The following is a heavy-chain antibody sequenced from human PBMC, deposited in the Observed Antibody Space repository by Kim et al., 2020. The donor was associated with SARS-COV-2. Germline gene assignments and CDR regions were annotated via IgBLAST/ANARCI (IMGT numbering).Heavy chain of an antibody. Sequence: YPVDSDPRYSPPFQGQVTISADKSISTAYLQWSSLKASDTAMYYCARLGDVWGQGTTVTVSS. CDR2: YPVDSDP. J-gene: IGHJ6*02. V-gene: IGHV5-51*01. CDR3: ARLGDV.